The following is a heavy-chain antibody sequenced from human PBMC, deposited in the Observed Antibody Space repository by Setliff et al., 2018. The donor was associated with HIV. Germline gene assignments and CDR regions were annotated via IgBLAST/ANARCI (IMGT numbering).Heavy chain of an antibody. CDR1: GGSISNYY. V-gene: IGHV4-4*07. CDR2: IQTSGRT. D-gene: IGHD2-21*02. Sequence: SETLSLTCTVSGGSISNYYWSWIRQPAGKGLEWIGRIQTSGRTNNNPSLKSRVTMSVDTSKNQFSLILTSVTAADTAVYYCATLDPSGGNFLAYWGQGTLVTVSS. CDR3: ATLDPSGGNFLAY. J-gene: IGHJ4*02.